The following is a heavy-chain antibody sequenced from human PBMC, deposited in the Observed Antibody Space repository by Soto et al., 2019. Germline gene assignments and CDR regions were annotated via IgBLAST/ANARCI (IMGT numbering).Heavy chain of an antibody. Sequence: EVQLLESGGGLVQPGGSLRLSCAASGFTFNNYAMTWVRQAPGKGLEWVSAISGGGDTTSYADSVKGRFTVSRDGSQNKPDPQMSSLGTQDPALYYCAKGRGGSGSLTPRVDFWGQGTLVTVSS. CDR1: GFTFNNYA. V-gene: IGHV3-23*01. D-gene: IGHD3-10*01. J-gene: IGHJ4*02. CDR3: AKGRGGSGSLTPRVDF. CDR2: ISGGGDTT.